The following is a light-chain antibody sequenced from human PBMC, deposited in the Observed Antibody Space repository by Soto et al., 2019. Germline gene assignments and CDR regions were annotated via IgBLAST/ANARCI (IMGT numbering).Light chain of an antibody. CDR1: SSNIGSNP. CDR3: AVWDDSLNGVV. CDR2: TND. J-gene: IGLJ2*01. V-gene: IGLV1-44*01. Sequence: QSVLTQPPSSSGTPGQRVTISCSGGSSNIGSNPVNWYQQLPGTAPKLLIHTNDRRPSEVPDRFSGSKSGTSASLAISGLQSEDAADYYCAVWDDSLNGVVFGGGTKLTVL.